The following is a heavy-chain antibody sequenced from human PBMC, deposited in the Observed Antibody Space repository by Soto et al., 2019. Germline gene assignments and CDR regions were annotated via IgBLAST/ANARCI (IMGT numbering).Heavy chain of an antibody. CDR3: ARGELADYYFDY. J-gene: IGHJ4*02. Sequence: SETLSLTCAVSCGSISSGGYSWSWIRQPPGKGLEWIGYIYHSGSTYYNPSLKSRVTISVDRSKNQFSLKLSSVTAADTAVYYCARGELADYYFDYWGQGTLVTVSS. CDR1: CGSISSGGYS. V-gene: IGHV4-30-2*01. D-gene: IGHD1-7*01. CDR2: IYHSGST.